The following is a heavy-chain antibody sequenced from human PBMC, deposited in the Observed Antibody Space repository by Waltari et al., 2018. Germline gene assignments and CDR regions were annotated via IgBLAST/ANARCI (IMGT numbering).Heavy chain of an antibody. J-gene: IGHJ3*02. Sequence: EVQLVESGGGVVQPGGSLRLSCAVSGFPFTSHWMHWVRPPPGKGLVWVSRISPDGSDTNYADSVKGRFTISRDNAKNTLYLQMHSLRAEDTAVYYCAHLFVIRTFDAFDIWGQGTMVTVSS. V-gene: IGHV3-74*01. D-gene: IGHD3-10*01. CDR3: AHLFVIRTFDAFDI. CDR1: GFPFTSHW. CDR2: ISPDGSDT.